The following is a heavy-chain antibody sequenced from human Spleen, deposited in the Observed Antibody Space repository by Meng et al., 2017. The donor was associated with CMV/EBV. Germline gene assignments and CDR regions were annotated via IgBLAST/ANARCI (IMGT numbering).Heavy chain of an antibody. D-gene: IGHD2-2*01. CDR2: INHSEGT. V-gene: IGHV4-34*01. CDR3: ARAHCNRINCYFRFDP. Sequence: GSLRLSCTLHGGSFTGFYWSWFRQPPGKGLEWIGEINHSEGTNYNPSLKRRFTISLDKSKNELSLVLTSATAADTAVYYCARAHCNRINCYFRFDPWGQGSLVTV. J-gene: IGHJ5*02. CDR1: GGSFTGFY.